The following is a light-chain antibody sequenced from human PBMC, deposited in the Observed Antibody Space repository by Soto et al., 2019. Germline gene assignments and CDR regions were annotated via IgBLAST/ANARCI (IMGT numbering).Light chain of an antibody. CDR1: QSIGDT. J-gene: IGKJ1*01. CDR2: GAS. Sequence: EIVMTQSPSTLSVSPGGRATLSCRASQSIGDTLAWYQQKPGKAPRLLIHGASSKVTGFPARFSGSGSGTDFTLTISSLQSDDFAAYYCQQYDNWPWTFGQGTKVEIK. V-gene: IGKV3-15*01. CDR3: QQYDNWPWT.